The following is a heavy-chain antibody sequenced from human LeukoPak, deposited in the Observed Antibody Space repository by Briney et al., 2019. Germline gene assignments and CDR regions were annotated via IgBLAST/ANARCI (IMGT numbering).Heavy chain of an antibody. CDR3: AREIGCTNGVCYHWFDP. Sequence: SETLSLTCTVSGVSISSYYWSWIRQPPGKGLEWVGYIYYSGSTYYNPSLKSRVTISVDTSKNQFSLKLSSVTAADTAVYYCAREIGCTNGVCYHWFDPWGQGTLVTVSS. CDR1: GVSISSYY. D-gene: IGHD2-8*01. V-gene: IGHV4-59*12. J-gene: IGHJ5*02. CDR2: IYYSGST.